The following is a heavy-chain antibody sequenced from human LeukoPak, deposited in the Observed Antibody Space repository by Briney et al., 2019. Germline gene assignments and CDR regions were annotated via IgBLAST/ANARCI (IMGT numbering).Heavy chain of an antibody. Sequence: GEALRLSCAASGFTFSSYTMNWVRQAPGKGLEWVSSISSSSSYIYYADSVKGRFTISRDNAKNSLYLQMNSLRAEDTAVYYCARDQVAYYGFTSPSDYWGQGTLVTVSS. CDR3: ARDQVAYYGFTSPSDY. CDR2: ISSSSSYI. CDR1: GFTFSSYT. V-gene: IGHV3-21*01. D-gene: IGHD4-17*01. J-gene: IGHJ4*02.